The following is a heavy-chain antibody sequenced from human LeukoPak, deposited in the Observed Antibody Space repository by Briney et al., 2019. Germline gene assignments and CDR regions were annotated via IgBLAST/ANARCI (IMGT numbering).Heavy chain of an antibody. J-gene: IGHJ4*02. CDR3: ARAHDSGYYYGFDY. CDR1: GFTVSRNY. V-gene: IGHV3-66*01. CDR2: IYSGGNT. Sequence: GGSLRLSCAASGFTVSRNYMIWVRQAPGKGLEWVSLIYSGGNTYYADSVKGRFTISRDSSKNTLYLQMNSLRAEDRAVYYCARAHDSGYYYGFDYWGQGTLVTVSS. D-gene: IGHD3-22*01.